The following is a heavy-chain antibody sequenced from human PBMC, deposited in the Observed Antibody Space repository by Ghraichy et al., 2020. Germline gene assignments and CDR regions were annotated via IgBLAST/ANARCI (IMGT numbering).Heavy chain of an antibody. CDR3: ARQAGTSAAPNSYGMDV. CDR1: GGSISSSNYF. D-gene: IGHD2-2*01. Sequence: SETLSLTCTVSGGTVSGGSISSSNYFWAWIRQPPGKGLEWIGSIYYSGSTYYNPSLKSRVTISVDTSKSQFSLKLNSVTAADTAVYYCARQAGTSAAPNSYGMDVWGQGTTVTVSS. J-gene: IGHJ6*02. V-gene: IGHV4-39*01. CDR2: IYYSGST.